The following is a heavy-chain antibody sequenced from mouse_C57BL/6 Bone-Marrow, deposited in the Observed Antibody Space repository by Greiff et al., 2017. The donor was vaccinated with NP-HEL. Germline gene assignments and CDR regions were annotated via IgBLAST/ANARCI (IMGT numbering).Heavy chain of an antibody. Sequence: EVKLMESGPGLAKPSQTLSLTCSVTGYSITSDYWNWIRKFPGNKLEYMGYISYSGSTYYNPSLKSRISITRDTSKNQYYLQLNSVTTEDTATYYCARLAVTDGGDGYFDYWGQGTTLTVSS. CDR1: GYSITSDY. CDR2: ISYSGST. J-gene: IGHJ2*01. V-gene: IGHV3-8*01. CDR3: ARLAVTDGGDGYFDY. D-gene: IGHD2-2*01.